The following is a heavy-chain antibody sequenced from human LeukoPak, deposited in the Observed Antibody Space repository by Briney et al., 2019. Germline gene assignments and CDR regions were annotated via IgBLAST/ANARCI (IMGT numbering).Heavy chain of an antibody. Sequence: GASVKVSCKASGYTSTNFDINWVRQATGQGLEWMGWMNLNSGKTGYGQEFQGRVTMTTNTSISTAYMELSSLRSEDTAVYYRGRGYAMDVWGQGTTVTVSS. V-gene: IGHV1-8*01. CDR1: GYTSTNFD. CDR2: MNLNSGKT. CDR3: GRGYAMDV. J-gene: IGHJ6*02.